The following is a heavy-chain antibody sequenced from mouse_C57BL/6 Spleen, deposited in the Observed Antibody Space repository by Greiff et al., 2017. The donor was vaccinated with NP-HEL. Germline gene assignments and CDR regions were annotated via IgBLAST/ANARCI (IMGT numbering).Heavy chain of an antibody. CDR3: ARLSTVVAYFDD. V-gene: IGHV5-12*01. CDR1: GFTFSDYY. Sequence: EVQRVESGGGLVQPGGSLKLSCAASGFTFSDYYMYWVRQTPEKRLEWVAYISNGGGSTYYPDTVKGRFTISRDNAKNTLYLQMSRLKSEDTAMYYCARLSTVVAYFDDWGQGTTLTVSS. D-gene: IGHD1-1*01. J-gene: IGHJ2*01. CDR2: ISNGGGST.